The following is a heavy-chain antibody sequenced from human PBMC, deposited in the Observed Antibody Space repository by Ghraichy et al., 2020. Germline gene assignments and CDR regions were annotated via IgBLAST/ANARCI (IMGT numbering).Heavy chain of an antibody. CDR1: GYIFTGYW. D-gene: IGHD3-3*01. CDR3: ARSSYYDFWTGYSGYFDC. CDR2: IIPDTGAT. Sequence: ALVKVSCKASGYIFTGYWLHWVRQVPGQGLQWVGWIIPDTGATKYAQTFQGRVTMTTDTSISTAYMELSRLRSDDTAVYFCARSSYYDFWTGYSGYFDCWGQGTLVTVSS. J-gene: IGHJ4*02. V-gene: IGHV1-2*02.